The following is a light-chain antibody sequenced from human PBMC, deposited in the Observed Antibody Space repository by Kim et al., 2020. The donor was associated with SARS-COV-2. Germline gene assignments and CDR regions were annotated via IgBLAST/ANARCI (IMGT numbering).Light chain of an antibody. CDR2: AAS. J-gene: IGKJ5*01. CDR1: QSITNY. V-gene: IGKV1-39*01. Sequence: DIQMTQSPSSLSASVGDRVTITCRASQSITNYLSWYQQKPGKAPNLLIYAASSLHSGVPSRFSGSGSGADFTLTISSLQPEDFATYYCQQSYTTPRTFGQGTRLEIK. CDR3: QQSYTTPRT.